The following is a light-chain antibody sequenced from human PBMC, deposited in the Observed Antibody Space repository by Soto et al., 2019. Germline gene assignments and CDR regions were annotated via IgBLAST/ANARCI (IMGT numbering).Light chain of an antibody. CDR2: AIT. Sequence: SVLTRPASVSGAPGQSITIFCTGNSSDVGGTNFLSWYQQHPDKAPKLLIYAITNRPSGVSNRFSGSKSGSTASLTISGLQTDDEADYFCCSYTTINTVVFGTGTKVTVL. J-gene: IGLJ1*01. CDR3: CSYTTINTVV. V-gene: IGLV2-14*03. CDR1: SSDVGGTNF.